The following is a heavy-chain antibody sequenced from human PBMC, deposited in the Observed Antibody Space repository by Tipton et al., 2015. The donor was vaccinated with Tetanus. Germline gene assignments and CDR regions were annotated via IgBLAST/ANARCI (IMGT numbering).Heavy chain of an antibody. CDR3: ARIHDFLSGHFDF. J-gene: IGHJ4*02. CDR1: GASLRSGDYN. V-gene: IGHV4-61*08. Sequence: TLSLTCSVSGASLRSGDYNWSWIRQPPGKGLEYIGYILYGGSTHYNPSLKSRVTVSADPSENQFSLTLSSVTAADTAVYYCARIHDFLSGHFDFWGQGTLVTVSS. CDR2: ILYGGST. D-gene: IGHD3-3*01.